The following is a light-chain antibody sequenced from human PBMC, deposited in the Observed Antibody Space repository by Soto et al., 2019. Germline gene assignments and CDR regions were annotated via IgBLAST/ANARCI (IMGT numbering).Light chain of an antibody. V-gene: IGKV3-15*01. J-gene: IGKJ1*01. CDR2: DAY. CDR1: ETIRGL. Sequence: EIVLTQSPATLSLSPGGRATLSCRASETIRGLLAWYQQRPGQPPRLLIYDAYTRATDIPDRFSGSGSGTQFTLTITSLQSEELAIYYCKQYYNWPRTVGQGTQVDIK. CDR3: KQYYNWPRT.